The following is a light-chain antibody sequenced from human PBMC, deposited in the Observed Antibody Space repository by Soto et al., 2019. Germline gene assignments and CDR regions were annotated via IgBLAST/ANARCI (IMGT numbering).Light chain of an antibody. CDR3: QQRSNWPFT. J-gene: IGKJ4*01. CDR1: QSVSSY. CDR2: DAS. V-gene: IGKV3-11*01. Sequence: EIVLTQSPATLSLSPGERATLSCRASQSVSSYLAWYQQKPGQAPRLLIYDASNRATGIPARFSGSGSGTDFTLNISSLEPEDFAVYYCQQRSNWPFTFGGGTKVDIK.